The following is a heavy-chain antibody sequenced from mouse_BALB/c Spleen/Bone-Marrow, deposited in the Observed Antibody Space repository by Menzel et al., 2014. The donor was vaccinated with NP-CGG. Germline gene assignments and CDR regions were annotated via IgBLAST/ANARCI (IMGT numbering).Heavy chain of an antibody. CDR2: INPSNGRT. J-gene: IGHJ2*01. CDR3: ARCYYGNYFDY. D-gene: IGHD2-1*01. Sequence: QVQLKQSGAELVKPGASVKLSCKASGYTFTSYWMHWVKQRPGQGLEWIGEINPSNGRTNYNEKFKSKATMTGDKSSRTTYIQLRSLTSEDSAVYYCARCYYGNYFDYWGQGTTLTVSS. CDR1: GYTFTSYW. V-gene: IGHV1S81*02.